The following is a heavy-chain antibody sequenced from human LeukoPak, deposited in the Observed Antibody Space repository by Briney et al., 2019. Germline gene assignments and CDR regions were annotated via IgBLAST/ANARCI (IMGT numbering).Heavy chain of an antibody. Sequence: GGSLRLSCAASGFTFSDYYMSWIRQAPGKGLEWVSYISSSGSTIYYADSVKGRFTISRDNSKNEVYLQMNSLRAEDTAVFYCARDHERRGYYDWGQGTLVTVSS. CDR2: ISSSGSTI. CDR1: GFTFSDYY. V-gene: IGHV3-11*04. J-gene: IGHJ4*02. D-gene: IGHD3-22*01. CDR3: ARDHERRGYYD.